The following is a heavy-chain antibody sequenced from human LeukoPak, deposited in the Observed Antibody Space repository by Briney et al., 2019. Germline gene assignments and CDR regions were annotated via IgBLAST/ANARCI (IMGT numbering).Heavy chain of an antibody. CDR3: ARALITIFGVVIGPYYFDY. CDR2: IYYSGST. J-gene: IGHJ4*02. CDR1: GGSISSYY. Sequence: PSETLSLTCTVSGGSISSYYWSWIRQPPGKGLEWIGYIYYSGSTYYNPSLKSRVTISVDTSKNQFSLKLSSVTAADTAVYYCARALITIFGVVIGPYYFDYWGQGTLVTVSS. D-gene: IGHD3-3*01. V-gene: IGHV4-59*12.